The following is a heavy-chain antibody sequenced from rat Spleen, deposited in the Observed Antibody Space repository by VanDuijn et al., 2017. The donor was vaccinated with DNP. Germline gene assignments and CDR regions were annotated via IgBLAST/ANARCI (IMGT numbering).Heavy chain of an antibody. D-gene: IGHD4-3*01. CDR2: VSFDGAIT. CDR1: GFTFSDYN. CDR3: ARWYNSGYYFDY. J-gene: IGHJ2*01. Sequence: EVQLVESGGGVVQPGRSLKLSCAVSGFTFSDYNMAWVRQAPKKGLEWVATVSFDGAITYYGDSVKGRFTISRDNAKSALYLQMNSLRSEDMATYYCARWYNSGYYFDYWGQGVMVTVSS. V-gene: IGHV5-7*01.